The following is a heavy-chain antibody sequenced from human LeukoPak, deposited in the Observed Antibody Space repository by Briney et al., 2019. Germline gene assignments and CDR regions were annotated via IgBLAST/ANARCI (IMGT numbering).Heavy chain of an antibody. V-gene: IGHV3-23*01. CDR2: ISGSDGST. CDR3: AKVGCSSTSCPPDY. D-gene: IGHD2-2*01. J-gene: IGHJ4*02. CDR1: GFTFSSYA. Sequence: GGSLRLSCAASGFTFSSYAMSWVRQAPGKGLEWVSAISGSDGSTYYADSVKGRFTISRDNSKNTLYLQMNSLRAEDTAVYYCAKVGCSSTSCPPDYWGQGTLVTVSS.